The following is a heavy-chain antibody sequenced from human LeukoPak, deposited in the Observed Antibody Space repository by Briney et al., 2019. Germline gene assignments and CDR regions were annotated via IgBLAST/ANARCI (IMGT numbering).Heavy chain of an antibody. V-gene: IGHV3-7*03. Sequence: GGSLRLSCAASGFTVSTYWMSWVRQASGKGLEWVASLKEDGSRQYYVDSVKGRFTISRDNAKNSLYLQMSSLRVEDTAVYYCARDLSSRDAYWGQGTLVTVSS. J-gene: IGHJ4*02. CDR2: LKEDGSRQ. D-gene: IGHD6-13*01. CDR3: ARDLSSRDAY. CDR1: GFTVSTYW.